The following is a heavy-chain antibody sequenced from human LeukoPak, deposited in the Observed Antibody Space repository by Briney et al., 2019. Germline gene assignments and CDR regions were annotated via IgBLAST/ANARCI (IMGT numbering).Heavy chain of an antibody. J-gene: IGHJ4*02. CDR3: ARDPGGVNFDY. Sequence: PGGSLRLSCAASGFTFSSYEMNWVRQAPRKGLEWVSYISSSGSTIYYADSVKGRFTISRDNAKNSLYLQMNSLRAEDTAVYYCARDPGGVNFDYWGQGTLVTVSS. V-gene: IGHV3-48*03. CDR2: ISSSGSTI. CDR1: GFTFSSYE. D-gene: IGHD3-3*01.